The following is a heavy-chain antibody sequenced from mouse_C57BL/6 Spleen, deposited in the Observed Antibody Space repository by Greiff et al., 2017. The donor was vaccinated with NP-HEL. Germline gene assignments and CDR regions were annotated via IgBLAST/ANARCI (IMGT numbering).Heavy chain of an antibody. CDR1: GYAFSSYW. D-gene: IGHD1-1*01. CDR3: ARSSLSGHQYYFDY. J-gene: IGHJ2*01. V-gene: IGHV1-80*01. CDR2: IYPGDGDT. Sequence: QVQLKQSGAELVKPGASVKISCKASGYAFSSYWMNWVKQRPGKGLEWIGQIYPGDGDTNYNGKFKGKATLTADKSSSTAYMQLSSLTSEDSAVYFCARSSLSGHQYYFDYWGQGTTLTVSS.